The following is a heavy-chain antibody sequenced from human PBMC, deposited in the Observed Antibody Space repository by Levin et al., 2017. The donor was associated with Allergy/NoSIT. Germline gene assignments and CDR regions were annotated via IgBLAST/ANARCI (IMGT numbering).Heavy chain of an antibody. D-gene: IGHD3-10*01. V-gene: IGHV6-1*01. J-gene: IGHJ4*02. CDR3: ARGGLVQGAGPYFHY. CDR2: TYYRTKWYY. Sequence: QTLSLPCAISGDSVSSTSAGWNWIRQSPSRGLEWLGRTYYRTKWYYDYGTSVKSRITINPDTSRNQFSLPLNSVTPEDTAMYYCARGGLVQGAGPYFHYWGQGILVTVSS. CDR1: GDSVSSTSAG.